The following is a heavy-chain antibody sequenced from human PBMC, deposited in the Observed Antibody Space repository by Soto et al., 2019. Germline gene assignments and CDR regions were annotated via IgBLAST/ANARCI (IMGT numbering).Heavy chain of an antibody. CDR1: GFTFSSYW. Sequence: GGSLRLSCAASGFTFSSYWMSWVRQAPGKGLEWVANIKQDGSEKYYVDSVKGRFTISRDNAKNSLYLQMNSLRAEDTAVYYCARLSGIAARPGPSPPYYYMDVWGEGTTVTVSS. V-gene: IGHV3-7*01. J-gene: IGHJ6*03. CDR2: IKQDGSEK. D-gene: IGHD6-6*01. CDR3: ARLSGIAARPGPSPPYYYMDV.